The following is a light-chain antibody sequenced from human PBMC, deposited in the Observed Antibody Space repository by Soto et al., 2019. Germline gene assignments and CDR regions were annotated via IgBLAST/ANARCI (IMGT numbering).Light chain of an antibody. CDR2: GAS. CDR3: QQYVSSPWA. Sequence: EIAFAQSPGTLSLSPGERATLSCRASQSVTNSFLAWYQQKPGQAPRLLIYGASRRATGIPDRLTGSGSGTDFTLTISRXEPEDFAVYYCQQYVSSPWAFGQGTKVDIK. J-gene: IGKJ1*01. CDR1: QSVTNSF. V-gene: IGKV3-20*01.